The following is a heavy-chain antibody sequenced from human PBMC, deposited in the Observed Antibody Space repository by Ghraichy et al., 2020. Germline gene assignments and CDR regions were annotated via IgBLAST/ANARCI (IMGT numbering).Heavy chain of an antibody. D-gene: IGHD6-13*01. CDR1: GFSFDSYH. CDR2: ISSSGAGT. V-gene: IGHV3-23*01. Sequence: GGSLRLSCVASGFSFDSYHMTWVRQAPGKGLEWVSAISSSGAGTYYSDSVRGRFTISRDNSKNTLYLQMNSLRAEDTGVYYCAKLNTIGCWSNHYWGLGTRVPVSP. J-gene: IGHJ4*02. CDR3: AKLNTIGCWSNHY.